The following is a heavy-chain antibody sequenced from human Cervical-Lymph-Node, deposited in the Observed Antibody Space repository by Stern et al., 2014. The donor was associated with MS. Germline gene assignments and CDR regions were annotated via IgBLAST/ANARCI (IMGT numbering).Heavy chain of an antibody. CDR2: IKRDGSET. V-gene: IGHV3-7*01. CDR1: GSTFSTSW. D-gene: IGHD6-19*01. J-gene: IGHJ5*01. Sequence: EDQLVESGGGLVQPGGPQRLSCVASGSTFSTSWMSWVRQAPGKGLEWVANIKRDGSETYYLDSVKGRFTISRDNAKSSLYLEMNSLRAEDTAVYYCTRFLQSGWSDLFDSWGRGTLVTVSS. CDR3: TRFLQSGWSDLFDS.